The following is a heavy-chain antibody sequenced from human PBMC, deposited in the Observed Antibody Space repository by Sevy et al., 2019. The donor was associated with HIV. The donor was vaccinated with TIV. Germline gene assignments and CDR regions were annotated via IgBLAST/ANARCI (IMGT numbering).Heavy chain of an antibody. CDR3: ARVSVDTNFYGMDV. V-gene: IGHV3-48*03. CDR1: GFTFSSYE. J-gene: IGHJ6*02. D-gene: IGHD5-18*01. CDR2: IGSSGSPI. Sequence: GGSLRLSCAASGFTFSSYEMNWVRQAPGKGLEWVSYIGSSGSPIYYADSVKGRFTISRGNAKNSLYLQMNSLRAEDTAVYYCARVSVDTNFYGMDVWGQGTTVTVSS.